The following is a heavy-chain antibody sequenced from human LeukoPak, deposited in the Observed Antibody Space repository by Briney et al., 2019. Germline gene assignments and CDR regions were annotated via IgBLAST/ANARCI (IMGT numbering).Heavy chain of an antibody. CDR1: GGSISSYY. J-gene: IGHJ4*02. V-gene: IGHV4-59*08. Sequence: SETLSLTCTVSGGSISSYYWSWIRQPPGKGLEWIGYIYYSGSTNYNPSLKSRVTISVDTSKNQFSLKLSSVTAADTAVYYCARQTSGYSYGSFDYWGQGTLVTVS. CDR2: IYYSGST. D-gene: IGHD5-18*01. CDR3: ARQTSGYSYGSFDY.